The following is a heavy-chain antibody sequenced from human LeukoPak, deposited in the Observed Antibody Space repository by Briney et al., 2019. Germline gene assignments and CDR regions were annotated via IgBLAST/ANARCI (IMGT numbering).Heavy chain of an antibody. CDR3: ARGNTMVRGVIGH. CDR1: GGTFSSYA. V-gene: IGHV1-69*06. CDR2: IIPIFGTA. J-gene: IGHJ4*02. Sequence: SVKVSCKASGGTFSSYAISWVRQAPGQGLEWMGGIIPIFGTANYAQKFQGRVTITADKSTSTAYMELSSLRSEDTAVYYCARGNTMVRGVIGHWGQGTLVTVSS. D-gene: IGHD3-10*01.